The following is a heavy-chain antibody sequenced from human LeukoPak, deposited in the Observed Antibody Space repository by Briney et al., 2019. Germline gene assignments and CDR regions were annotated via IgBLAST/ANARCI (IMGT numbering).Heavy chain of an antibody. CDR1: GGSFSGYY. D-gene: IGHD3-10*01. CDR3: AREDGSGSYYPDGMDV. Sequence: SETLSLTCAVYGGSFSGYYWSWIRQPPGKGLEWIGEINHSGSTNYNPSLKSRVTISVDTSKNQFSLKLSSVTAADTAVYYCAREDGSGSYYPDGMDVWGQGTTVTVSS. CDR2: INHSGST. V-gene: IGHV4-34*01. J-gene: IGHJ6*02.